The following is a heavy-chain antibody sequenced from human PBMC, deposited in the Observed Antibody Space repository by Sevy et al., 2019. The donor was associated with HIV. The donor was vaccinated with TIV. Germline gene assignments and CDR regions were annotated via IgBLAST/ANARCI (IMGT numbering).Heavy chain of an antibody. CDR3: ARPRANYVDNYFFYAMDV. V-gene: IGHV3-30-3*01. D-gene: IGHD4-17*01. CDR2: ISYDGNDK. J-gene: IGHJ6*02. Sequence: GGSLRLSCAASGFAFSNYYAMYWVRQAPGKGLKWVALISYDGNDKYYADSVKGRFTIPRDNFKNTLYLQMNSLTAEDTAVYYCARPRANYVDNYFFYAMDVWGQGTTVTVSS. CDR1: GFAFSNYYA.